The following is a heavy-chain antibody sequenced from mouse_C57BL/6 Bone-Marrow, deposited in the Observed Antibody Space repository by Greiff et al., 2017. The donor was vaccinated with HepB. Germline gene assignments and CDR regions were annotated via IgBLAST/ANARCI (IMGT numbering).Heavy chain of an antibody. V-gene: IGHV1-39*01. CDR3: TRSRGYYPRMDY. J-gene: IGHJ4*01. D-gene: IGHD2-3*01. Sequence: VQLKESGPELVKPGASVKISCKASGYSFTDYNMNWVKQSNGKSLEWIGVINPNYGTTSYNQKLKGKATLTVEQSSSTAYMQLHSLTSEDSAVYYCTRSRGYYPRMDYWGQGTSVTVSS. CDR2: INPNYGTT. CDR1: GYSFTDYN.